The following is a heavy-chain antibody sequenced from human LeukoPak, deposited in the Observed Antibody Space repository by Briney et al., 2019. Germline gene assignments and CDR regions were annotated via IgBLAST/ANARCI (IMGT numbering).Heavy chain of an antibody. CDR3: ARFRGVVSSSLLDF. CDR2: INFRGTT. D-gene: IGHD3-10*01. CDR1: GDSISSSGYY. J-gene: IGHJ4*02. Sequence: PSETLSLTCTVSGDSISSSGYYWGWIRQPPGKGLEWIGIINFRGTTYYNPSLMSRVTISVDTSKNQFPLKPPSVTAADTALYYCARFRGVVSSSLLDFWGQGTLVTVSS. V-gene: IGHV4-39*01.